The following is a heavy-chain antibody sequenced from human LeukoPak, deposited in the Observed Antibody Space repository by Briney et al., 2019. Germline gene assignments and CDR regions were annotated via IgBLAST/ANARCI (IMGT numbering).Heavy chain of an antibody. CDR1: GGTFSSYA. CDR2: IIPIFGSA. J-gene: IGHJ6*03. V-gene: IGHV1-69*13. Sequence: ASVNVSCKASGGTFSSYAISWVRQAPGQGLEWMGGIIPIFGSADYAQKFQGRVTITADESTSTAYMELSSLRSEDTAVYYCARTMVRGLYYYMDVWGKGTTVTISS. D-gene: IGHD3-10*01. CDR3: ARTMVRGLYYYMDV.